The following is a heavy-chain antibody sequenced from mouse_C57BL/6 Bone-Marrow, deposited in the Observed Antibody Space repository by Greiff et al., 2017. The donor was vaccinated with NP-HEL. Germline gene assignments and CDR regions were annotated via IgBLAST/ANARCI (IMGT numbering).Heavy chain of an antibody. D-gene: IGHD2-3*01. V-gene: IGHV5-16*01. CDR2: INYDGSSS. J-gene: IGHJ2*01. Sequence: EVMLVESEGGLVQPGSSMKLSCTASGFTFSDYYMAWVRQVPEKGLEWVANINYDGSSSYYLDSLTSRFIISRDNAKNILYLQMSRLKSEDTATYYCAREHYDGPFDYWGQGTTLTVSS. CDR3: AREHYDGPFDY. CDR1: GFTFSDYY.